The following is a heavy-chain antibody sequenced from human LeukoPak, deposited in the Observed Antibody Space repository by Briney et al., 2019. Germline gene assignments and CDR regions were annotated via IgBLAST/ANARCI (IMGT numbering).Heavy chain of an antibody. J-gene: IGHJ4*02. Sequence: SGTLSLTCAVSGGSISSSNWWSWVRQPPGKGLEWIGEIYHSGSTNYNPSLKSRVTISVDKSKNHFSLKLSSVTAADTAVYYCASLFPGGFTTVVTNDYWGQGTLVTVSS. CDR2: IYHSGST. V-gene: IGHV4-4*02. CDR3: ASLFPGGFTTVVTNDY. D-gene: IGHD4-23*01. CDR1: GGSISSSNW.